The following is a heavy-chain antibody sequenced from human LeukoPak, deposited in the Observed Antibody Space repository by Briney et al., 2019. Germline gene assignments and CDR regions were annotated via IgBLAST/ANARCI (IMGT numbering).Heavy chain of an antibody. D-gene: IGHD1-1*01. Sequence: SETLFLTCTVSGGSNSSYYWSWIRQPPGKGLEWIGYIYHSGSTNYNPSLKSRVTISVDTSKNQFSLKLSSVTAADTAVYYCARDPNWVFDLWGRGTLVTVSS. V-gene: IGHV4-59*01. CDR3: ARDPNWVFDL. CDR1: GGSNSSYY. CDR2: IYHSGST. J-gene: IGHJ2*01.